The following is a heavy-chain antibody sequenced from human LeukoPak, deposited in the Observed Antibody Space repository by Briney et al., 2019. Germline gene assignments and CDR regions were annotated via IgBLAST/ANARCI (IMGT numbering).Heavy chain of an antibody. J-gene: IGHJ4*02. D-gene: IGHD6-19*01. V-gene: IGHV3-9*01. CDR1: GFTFDDYA. Sequence: PGRSLRLSCAASGFTFDDYAMHWVRQAPGKGLEWVSGISWNSGSIGYADSVKGRFTISRDNAKNSLYLQMNSLRAEDTALYYCAKGSGIAVAGNFDYWGQGTLVTVSS. CDR3: AKGSGIAVAGNFDY. CDR2: ISWNSGSI.